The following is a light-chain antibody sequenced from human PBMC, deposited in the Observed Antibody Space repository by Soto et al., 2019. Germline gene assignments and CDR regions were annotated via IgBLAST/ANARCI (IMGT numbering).Light chain of an antibody. CDR1: SSDVGSYNL. V-gene: IGLV2-23*01. CDR2: EGS. CDR3: CSYAGSSTLV. J-gene: IGLJ2*01. Sequence: QSVLTQPASVSGSPGQSITISCTGTSSDVGSYNLVSWYQQHPGKAPKLMIYEGSKRPSGVSNRFSGSKSGNTASLTISGLQAEDEADYYCCSYAGSSTLVFGGGTKPTV.